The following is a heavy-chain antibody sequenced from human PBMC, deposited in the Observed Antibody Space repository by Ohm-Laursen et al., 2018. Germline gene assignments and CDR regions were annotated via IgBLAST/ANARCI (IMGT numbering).Heavy chain of an antibody. V-gene: IGHV3-7*01. D-gene: IGHD3-3*01. CDR3: ARAFSYPRFLEWLSFKYYYYGMDV. CDR1: GFTFSSYW. J-gene: IGHJ6*02. CDR2: IKQDGSEK. Sequence: GSLRLSCAASGFTFSSYWMSWVRQAPGKGLEWVANIKQDGSEKYYVDSVKGRFTISRDNAKNSLYLQMNSLRAEDTAVYYCARAFSYPRFLEWLSFKYYYYGMDVWGQGTTVTVSS.